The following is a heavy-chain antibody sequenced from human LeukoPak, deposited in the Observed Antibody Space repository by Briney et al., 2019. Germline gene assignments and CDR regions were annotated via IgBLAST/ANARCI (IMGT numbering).Heavy chain of an antibody. V-gene: IGHV4-34*01. J-gene: IGHJ6*02. Sequence: SETLSLTCAVYGGSFSGYYWGWIRQPPGKGLEWIGEINHSGSTNYNPSLKSRVTISVDTSKNQFSLKLSSVTAADTAVYYCARGRDYVWGSYRYTGYYGMDVWGQGTTVTVSS. D-gene: IGHD3-16*02. CDR2: INHSGST. CDR1: GGSFSGYY. CDR3: ARGRDYVWGSYRYTGYYGMDV.